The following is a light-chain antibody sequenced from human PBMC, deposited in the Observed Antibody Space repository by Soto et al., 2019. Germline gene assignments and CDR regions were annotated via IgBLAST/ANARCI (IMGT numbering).Light chain of an antibody. CDR3: QSYDSRLSSYV. CDR1: SSNIGAGYD. V-gene: IGLV1-40*01. Sequence: SVLTQPPSVSGAPGQRVTISFTGSSSNIGAGYDVHWYQQFPGTAPKLLIFGNSDRPSGVPDRFSGSKSGTSASLAITGLQAEDEADYLCQSYDSRLSSYVFGTGTKVTVL. J-gene: IGLJ1*01. CDR2: GNS.